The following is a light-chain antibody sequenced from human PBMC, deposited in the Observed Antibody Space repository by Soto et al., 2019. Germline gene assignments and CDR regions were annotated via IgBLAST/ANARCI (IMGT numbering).Light chain of an antibody. V-gene: IGKV1-27*01. Sequence: DIQMTQSPSSLSASVGDRVTITCRASQGISNSLAWYQQKPGKVPKLLIYAASTLQSGVPSRFSGSGSGPAFTLTISILQPEDVATYYCQKDNCGPGPFGPGTKVDIK. CDR1: QGISNS. J-gene: IGKJ3*01. CDR2: AAS. CDR3: QKDNCGPGP.